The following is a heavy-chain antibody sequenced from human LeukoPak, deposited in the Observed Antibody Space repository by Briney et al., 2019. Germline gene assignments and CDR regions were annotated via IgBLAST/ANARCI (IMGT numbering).Heavy chain of an antibody. CDR2: ISSSSSYI. V-gene: IGHV3-21*01. Sequence: GGSLRLSCAASAASGFIFRTYSMNWVRQAPGKGLEWVSSISSSSSYIYYADSVKGRFTISRDNAKNSLYLQMNSLRVEDTAVYYCASCPWRDGYNCDAFDIWGQGTMVTVSS. CDR1: GFIFRTYS. D-gene: IGHD5-24*01. CDR3: ASCPWRDGYNCDAFDI. J-gene: IGHJ3*02.